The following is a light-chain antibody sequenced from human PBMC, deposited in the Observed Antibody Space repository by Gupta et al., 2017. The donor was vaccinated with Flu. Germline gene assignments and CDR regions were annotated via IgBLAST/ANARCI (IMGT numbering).Light chain of an antibody. J-gene: IGKJ2*03. CDR3: QQDDSTPYS. Sequence: IVLTQSPDSLAVSLGERATINCKSSQSVLYSSNNKNYLAWYQQKPGQPPKLLIYWASTRESGVPDRFSGSGSGTDFTLTISSLQAGDVAVYYCQQDDSTPYSFGQGTKLEIK. V-gene: IGKV4-1*01. CDR2: WAS. CDR1: QSVLYSSNNKNY.